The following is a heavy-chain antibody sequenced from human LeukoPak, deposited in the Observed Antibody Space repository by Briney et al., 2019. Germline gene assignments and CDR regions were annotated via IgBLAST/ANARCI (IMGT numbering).Heavy chain of an antibody. CDR1: GGSISSYY. J-gene: IGHJ4*02. V-gene: IGHV4-59*01. D-gene: IGHD1-26*01. Sequence: PSETLSLTCTVSGGSISSYYWSWIRQPPGKGLEWIGYTYSSGSTNYNPSLKSRVTISVDTSRNQFSLNLRSVTAADTAVYFCARSGSYYPDYWGQGTLVTVSS. CDR3: ARSGSYYPDY. CDR2: TYSSGST.